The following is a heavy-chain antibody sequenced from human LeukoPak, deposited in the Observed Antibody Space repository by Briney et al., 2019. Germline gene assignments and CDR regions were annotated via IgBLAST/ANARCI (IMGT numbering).Heavy chain of an antibody. CDR2: ISYDGNSK. CDR3: GKDWGSSGWYNYFDP. D-gene: IGHD6-19*01. CDR1: GFTISSHG. Sequence: GTSLRLSCAVSGFTISSHGMHWVRQAPGKGREWVAMISYDGNSKYYGDSVKGRFTISRDNSKNTLYLQMDSLRTEDTAVYYCGKDWGSSGWYNYFDPWGQGTLVPVSS. J-gene: IGHJ5*02. V-gene: IGHV3-30*18.